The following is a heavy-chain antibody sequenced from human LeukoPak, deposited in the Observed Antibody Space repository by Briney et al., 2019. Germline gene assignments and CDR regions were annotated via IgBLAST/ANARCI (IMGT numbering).Heavy chain of an antibody. Sequence: SETLSLTCTVSGGSISSSSYYWGWIRQPPGKGLEWIGSIYYSGSTYYNPSLKSRVTISVDTSKNQFSLKLSSVTAADTAVYYCARDAYSSSWSRNPPIYWGQGTLVTVSS. CDR1: GGSISSSSYY. J-gene: IGHJ4*02. CDR3: ARDAYSSSWSRNPPIY. D-gene: IGHD6-13*01. CDR2: IYYSGST. V-gene: IGHV4-39*07.